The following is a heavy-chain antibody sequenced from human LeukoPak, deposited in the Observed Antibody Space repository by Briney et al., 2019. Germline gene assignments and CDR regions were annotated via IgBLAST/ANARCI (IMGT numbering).Heavy chain of an antibody. CDR3: ARDEGNMGMDV. J-gene: IGHJ6*02. Sequence: GGSLRLSCAAYGFTFSSYDMHWVRQATGKGLEWVSAIGTAGDTYYPGSVKGRFTISRENAKNSLYLQMNSLRAGDTAVYYCARDEGNMGMDVWGQGTTVTVSS. V-gene: IGHV3-13*01. D-gene: IGHD2/OR15-2a*01. CDR2: IGTAGDT. CDR1: GFTFSSYD.